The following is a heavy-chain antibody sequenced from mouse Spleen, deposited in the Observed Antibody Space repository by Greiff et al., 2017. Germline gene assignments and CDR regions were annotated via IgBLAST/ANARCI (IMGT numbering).Heavy chain of an antibody. J-gene: IGHJ1*03. CDR3: AREINWYFGV. D-gene: IGHD2-4*01. Sequence: VQLQQSGPELVKPGASVKISCKASGYSFTSYYIHWVKQRPGQGLEWIGWIYPGSGNTKYNEKFKGKATLTADTSSSTAYMQLSSLTSEDSAVYYCAREINWYFGVWGTGTTVTVSS. V-gene: IGHV1-66*01. CDR2: IYPGSGNT. CDR1: GYSFTSYY.